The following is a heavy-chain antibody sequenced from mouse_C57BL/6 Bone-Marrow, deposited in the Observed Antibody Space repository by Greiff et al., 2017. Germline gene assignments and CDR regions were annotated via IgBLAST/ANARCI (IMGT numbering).Heavy chain of an antibody. Sequence: EVPRVESGPELVKPGASVKMSCKASGYTFTDYNVHWVKQSHGKSLEWIGYINPNNGGNSYNQKFKGKATLTVNKSSSIAYMERRILTSEESAVYYGARRSALYYFDYWGQGTTLTVSS. V-gene: IGHV1-22*01. D-gene: IGHD6-1*01. CDR2: INPNNGGN. CDR3: ARRSALYYFDY. CDR1: GYTFTDYN. J-gene: IGHJ2*01.